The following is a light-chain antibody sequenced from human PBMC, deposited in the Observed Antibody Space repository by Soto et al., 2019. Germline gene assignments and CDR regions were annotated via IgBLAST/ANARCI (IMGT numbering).Light chain of an antibody. CDR2: GNS. J-gene: IGLJ2*01. Sequence: QSVLTQPPSVSGAPGQRVTISCTGSSSNIGAGYDVHWYQQLPGTAPKLLIYGNSNRPSGVPDRFSGSKSGTSASLANTGLQAEDEADYYCQSYDSSLSGSKVVFGGGTKLTVL. CDR3: QSYDSSLSGSKVV. CDR1: SSNIGAGYD. V-gene: IGLV1-40*01.